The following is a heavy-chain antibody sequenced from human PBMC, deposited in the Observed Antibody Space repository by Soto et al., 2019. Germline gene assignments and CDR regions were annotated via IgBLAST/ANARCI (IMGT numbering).Heavy chain of an antibody. CDR3: ARGPNRFDY. CDR1: GGSFSGYS. J-gene: IGHJ4*02. Sequence: QVQLQQWGAGLLKPSETLSLTCTVYGGSFSGYSWNWIRLPPGKGLEGIGEINHSGSTNYNPSLKSRVTISVDTSKNQFSLNLSSVTAADTAVYYCARGPNRFDYWGQGTLVTVSS. CDR2: INHSGST. V-gene: IGHV4-34*01.